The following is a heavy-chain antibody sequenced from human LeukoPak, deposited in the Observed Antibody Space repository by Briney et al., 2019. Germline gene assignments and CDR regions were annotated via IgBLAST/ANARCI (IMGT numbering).Heavy chain of an antibody. V-gene: IGHV4-59*08. Sequence: SETLSLTCTVSGGSISSYYWSWIRQPPGKGLEWIGYIYYSGSTNYNPSLKSRVTISVDTSKNQFSLKLSSVTAADTAVYYCARSGVVRPNFRHWGQGTLVTVSS. CDR1: GGSISSYY. J-gene: IGHJ1*01. CDR3: ARSGVVRPNFRH. D-gene: IGHD3-3*01. CDR2: IYYSGST.